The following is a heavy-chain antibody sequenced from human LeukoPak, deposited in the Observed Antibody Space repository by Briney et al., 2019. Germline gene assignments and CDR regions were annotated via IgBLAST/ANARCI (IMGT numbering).Heavy chain of an antibody. J-gene: IGHJ4*02. CDR1: GFPFSSYS. CDR3: ARTGTAAAWTDY. V-gene: IGHV3-21*01. D-gene: IGHD6-13*01. Sequence: PGGSLRLSCAASGFPFSSYSMNWVRQAPGKGLEWVSSISSSYIYYADSVKGRFTISRDNAKNSLYLQMNSLRAEDTAVYYCARTGTAAAWTDYWGQGTLVTVSS. CDR2: ISSSYI.